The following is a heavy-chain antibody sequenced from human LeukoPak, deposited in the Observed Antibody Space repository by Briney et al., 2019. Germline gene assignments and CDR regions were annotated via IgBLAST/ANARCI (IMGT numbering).Heavy chain of an antibody. CDR1: GGSISSSSYY. Sequence: SETLSLTCTVSGGSISSSSYYWGWIRQPPGKGLECIGTIYYSATTSYNPSLESRLNISVDRSNNQFSLRLYSVTAADTAVYYCARLRPVPYYYFYMDVWGKGTTVTISS. V-gene: IGHV4-39*01. CDR2: IYYSATT. D-gene: IGHD6-6*01. J-gene: IGHJ6*03. CDR3: ARLRPVPYYYFYMDV.